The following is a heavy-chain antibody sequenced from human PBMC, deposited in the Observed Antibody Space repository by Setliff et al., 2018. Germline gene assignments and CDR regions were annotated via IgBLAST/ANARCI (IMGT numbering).Heavy chain of an antibody. V-gene: IGHV4-38-2*01. J-gene: IGHJ4*02. Sequence: SETLSLTCAVSGYSISSGFYWGWIRQPPGKGLEWIGSIYHSGTTYYNPSLKSRVTILVDTSKNQFSLKMTSVTAADTALYYCARGAYSYGHPVPFDYWGQGTLVTVSS. CDR2: IYHSGTT. CDR1: GYSISSGFY. CDR3: ARGAYSYGHPVPFDY. D-gene: IGHD5-18*01.